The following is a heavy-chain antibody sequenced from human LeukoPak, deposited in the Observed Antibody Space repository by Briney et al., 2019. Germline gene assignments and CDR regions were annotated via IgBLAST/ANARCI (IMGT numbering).Heavy chain of an antibody. CDR2: INPNSGGT. V-gene: IGHV1-2*02. D-gene: IGHD1-26*01. CDR3: ARGERGATHFDY. J-gene: IGHJ4*02. CDR1: GYTFTGY. Sequence: ASVKVSCKASGYTFTGYMHWVRQAPGQGLEWKGWINPNSGGTNYAQKFQGRVTMTRDTSISTAYMELSRLRSDDTAVYYCARGERGATHFDYWGQGTLVTVSS.